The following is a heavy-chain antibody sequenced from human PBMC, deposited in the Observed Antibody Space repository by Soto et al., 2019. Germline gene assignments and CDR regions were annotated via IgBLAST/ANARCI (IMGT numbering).Heavy chain of an antibody. CDR2: INPSGGST. Sequence: ASVKVSCKASGYTFTSYYMHWVRQAPGQGLEWMGIINPSGGSTSYAQKFQGRVTMTRDTSTSTVYMELSSLRSEDTAVYYCARGESSYYYGSGTPGGWFDPWGQGTLVTVSS. V-gene: IGHV1-46*03. D-gene: IGHD3-10*01. CDR1: GYTFTSYY. J-gene: IGHJ5*02. CDR3: ARGESSYYYGSGTPGGWFDP.